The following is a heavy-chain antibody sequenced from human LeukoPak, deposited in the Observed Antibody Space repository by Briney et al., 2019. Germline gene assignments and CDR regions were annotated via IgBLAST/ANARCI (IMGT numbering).Heavy chain of an antibody. CDR1: GGSISNSLYS. J-gene: IGHJ5*02. CDR3: ARRKSATPNWLDP. Sequence: SETLSLTCTVSGGSISNSLYSWDWLRQPPGKGLEWIANIYYSGYTNYNPSLKSRVTISVDTSMNQFSLNLNPVTAADTAIYYWARRKSATPNWLDPGGQGTLVTVSS. V-gene: IGHV4-39*01. CDR2: IYYSGYT.